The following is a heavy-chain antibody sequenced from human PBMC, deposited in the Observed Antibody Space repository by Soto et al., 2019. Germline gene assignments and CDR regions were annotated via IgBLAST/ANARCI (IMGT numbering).Heavy chain of an antibody. V-gene: IGHV5-51*01. CDR2: IYPGDSDT. J-gene: IGHJ5*02. CDR3: ARQGYCSSTSCYRAWFDP. D-gene: IGHD2-2*02. CDR1: GYSFSSYW. Sequence: GESLKISCKGSGYSFSSYWIGWVRQMPGKGLERMGIIYPGDSDTRYSPSFQGHVTISADKSISTAYLQWSSLKASDTAMYYCARQGYCSSTSCYRAWFDPWGQGTLVTVSS.